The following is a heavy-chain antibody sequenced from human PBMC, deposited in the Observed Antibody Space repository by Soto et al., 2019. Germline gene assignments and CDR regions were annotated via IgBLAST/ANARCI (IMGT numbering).Heavy chain of an antibody. CDR1: GGSFPNFY. D-gene: IGHD3-16*01. J-gene: IGHJ4*02. Sequence: PSETLSLTCSLSGGSFPNFYWLWIRQPPGKGLEWCGHVIYSGSSNYSPSLTSRATISLDTSTSQLSLKLRSVTAADTAMYLCPSGLHYYATSGYFSFDSWGQGIPVTVSS. CDR3: PSGLHYYATSGYFSFDS. CDR2: VIYSGSS. V-gene: IGHV4-59*01.